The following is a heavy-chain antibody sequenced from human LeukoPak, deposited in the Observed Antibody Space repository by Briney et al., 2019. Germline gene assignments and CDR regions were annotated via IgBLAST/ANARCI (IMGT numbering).Heavy chain of an antibody. Sequence: GGSLRLSCAASGFTLNNFGIHWARQAPGKGLEGVAVISNDGNTKHYADSVKGRFTVSRDNSKNTLYLQLNGLRRDDAALYFCARESALHGWTSAHLDYWGQGTLVTVSS. CDR1: GFTLNNFG. CDR2: ISNDGNTK. D-gene: IGHD6-19*01. V-gene: IGHV3-30*03. CDR3: ARESALHGWTSAHLDY. J-gene: IGHJ4*02.